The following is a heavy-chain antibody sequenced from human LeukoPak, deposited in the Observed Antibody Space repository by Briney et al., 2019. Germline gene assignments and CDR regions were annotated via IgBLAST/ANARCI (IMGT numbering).Heavy chain of an antibody. J-gene: IGHJ5*02. CDR3: ARGDDSSGYYRGFDP. D-gene: IGHD3-22*01. Sequence: ASVKVSCKASGYTFTSYDINWVRQATGQGLEWMGLMNPNSGNTGYAQKFQGRVTITRKTSISTAYMELSSLRSEDTAVYYCARGDDSSGYYRGFDPWGQGTLVTVSS. V-gene: IGHV1-8*03. CDR1: GYTFTSYD. CDR2: MNPNSGNT.